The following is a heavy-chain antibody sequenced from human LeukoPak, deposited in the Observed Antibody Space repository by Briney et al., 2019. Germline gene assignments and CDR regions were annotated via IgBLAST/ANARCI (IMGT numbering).Heavy chain of an antibody. D-gene: IGHD6-19*01. CDR2: IIPIFGTA. CDR1: GGTFSSYA. Sequence: ASVKVSCKASGGTFSSYAISWVRQAPGQGLEWMGGIIPIFGTANYAQKFQGRVTITADESTSTAYMELSSLRSEDTAVYYCARDRVAVAGTWGQGTLVTVSS. V-gene: IGHV1-69*13. CDR3: ARDRVAVAGT. J-gene: IGHJ5*02.